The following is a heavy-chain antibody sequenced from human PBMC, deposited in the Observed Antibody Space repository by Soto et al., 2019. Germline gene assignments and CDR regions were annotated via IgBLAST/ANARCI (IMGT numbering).Heavy chain of an antibody. Sequence: ASVKVSCKVSGYTLTELSMHWVRQAPGKGLEWMGGFDPEDGETIYAQKFQGRVTMTEDTSTDTAYMELSSLRSEDTAVYYCATYGFGSGYYLGAFDIWGQGTMVTVSS. CDR1: GYTLTELS. CDR3: ATYGFGSGYYLGAFDI. J-gene: IGHJ3*02. D-gene: IGHD3-3*01. CDR2: FDPEDGET. V-gene: IGHV1-24*01.